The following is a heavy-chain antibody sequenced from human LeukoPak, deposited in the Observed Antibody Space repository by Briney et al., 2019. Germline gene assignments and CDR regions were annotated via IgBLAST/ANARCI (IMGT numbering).Heavy chain of an antibody. J-gene: IGHJ4*02. D-gene: IGHD6-19*01. V-gene: IGHV4-59*08. CDR3: AIQSSQWLTSDY. Sequence: PSETLSLTCTVSGGAITTYYWSWIRQPPGKGLEWIGYIYYSGSTNYNPSLKSRVTISVDTSKNQFSLKLSSVTAADTAVYYCAIQSSQWLTSDYWGQGTLVTVSS. CDR2: IYYSGST. CDR1: GGAITTYY.